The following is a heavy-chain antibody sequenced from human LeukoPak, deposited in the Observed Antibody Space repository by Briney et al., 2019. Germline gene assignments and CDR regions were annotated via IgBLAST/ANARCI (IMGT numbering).Heavy chain of an antibody. Sequence: ASVKVSCKASGYTFTSYAMNWVRQAPGQGLEWMGWINTNTGNPTYAQGFTGRFVFSLDTSVSTAYLQISSLKAEDTAVYFCARDPSEERLTPLDYWGQGTLVTVSS. CDR1: GYTFTSYA. CDR3: ARDPSEERLTPLDY. CDR2: INTNTGNP. J-gene: IGHJ4*02. D-gene: IGHD5-24*01. V-gene: IGHV7-4-1*02.